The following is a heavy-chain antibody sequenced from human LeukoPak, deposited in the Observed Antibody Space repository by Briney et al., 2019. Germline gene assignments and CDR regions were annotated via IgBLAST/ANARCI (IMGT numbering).Heavy chain of an antibody. CDR3: ARVYDYSNYFDY. J-gene: IGHJ4*02. CDR2: ISAYNGNT. Sequence: ASVKVSCKASGYTFTSYDINWVRQATGQGLEWMGWISAYNGNTNYAQKLQGRVTMTTDTSTSTAYMELRSLRSDDTAVYYCARVYDYSNYFDYWGQGTLVTVSS. CDR1: GYTFTSYD. V-gene: IGHV1-18*01. D-gene: IGHD4-11*01.